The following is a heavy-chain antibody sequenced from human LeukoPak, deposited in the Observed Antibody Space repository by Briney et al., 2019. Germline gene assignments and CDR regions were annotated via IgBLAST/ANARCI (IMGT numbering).Heavy chain of an antibody. CDR3: AREAAAGYYYYYGMDV. D-gene: IGHD6-13*01. CDR1: GFTVSSNY. CDR2: IYSGGST. J-gene: IGHJ6*02. Sequence: PGGSLRLSCAASGFTVSSNYMSWVRQAPGKGLEWVSVIYSGGSTYYADSVKGRFTISRDNSKNTLYLQMNGLRAEDTAVYYCAREAAAGYYYYYGMDVWGQGTTVTVSS. V-gene: IGHV3-66*01.